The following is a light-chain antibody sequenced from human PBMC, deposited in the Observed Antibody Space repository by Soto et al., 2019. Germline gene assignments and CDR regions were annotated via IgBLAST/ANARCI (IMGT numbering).Light chain of an antibody. J-gene: IGKJ4*01. CDR2: KAS. CDR1: QSISGR. Sequence: DIQMTQSPSTLSAFVGDRVTITCRASQSISGRLAWYQQKPGKAPSVLIYKASSLESGVPSRFSGSGSGTEFTLTISSLQSYDFAIYYCQQYDTYPLTVGGGTKVEI. CDR3: QQYDTYPLT. V-gene: IGKV1-5*03.